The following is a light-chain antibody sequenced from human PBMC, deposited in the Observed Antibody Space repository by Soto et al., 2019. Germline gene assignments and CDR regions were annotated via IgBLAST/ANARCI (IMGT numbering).Light chain of an antibody. CDR2: GAS. J-gene: IGKJ5*01. CDR1: QSVNNNY. V-gene: IGKV3D-7*01. Sequence: EIVMTQSPATLSLSPGERATLSCRASQSVNNNYLSWYHQKPLQAPRLLIYGASTRATGIPARFSGSGSGTDFTLTISSLQPEDFAVYYCQQDYNLPITFGPGTRLEIK. CDR3: QQDYNLPIT.